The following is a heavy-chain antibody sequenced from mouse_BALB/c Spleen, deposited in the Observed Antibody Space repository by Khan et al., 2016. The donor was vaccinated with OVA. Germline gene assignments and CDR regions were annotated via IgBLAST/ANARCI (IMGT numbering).Heavy chain of an antibody. J-gene: IGHJ3*01. CDR1: GYTFTSYW. Sequence: QVQLKQSGAELAKPGASVKMSCKASGYTFTSYWMHWVKQRPGQGLEWIGFINPTTGYTEYNQKFKDKATLTADKSSSTAYMQLSSLTSEDSAVYYCARSPTMITQFSYWGQGTPVTVSA. CDR2: INPTTGYT. V-gene: IGHV1-7*01. CDR3: ARSPTMITQFSY. D-gene: IGHD2-4*01.